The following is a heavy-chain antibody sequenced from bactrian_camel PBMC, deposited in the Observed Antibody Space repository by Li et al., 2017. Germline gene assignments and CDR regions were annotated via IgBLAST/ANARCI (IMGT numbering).Heavy chain of an antibody. D-gene: IGHD2*01. Sequence: HVQLVESGGGSVQAGETLTLSCTVSGFSVDDSAMAWYRQAPGHECQLVSTIVSDGRTYYADSVKGRFTISQDHAKNTVYLQMNSLKPEDTALYYCVTSRPVYGGGHYWPLPPDNYWGQGTQVTVS. CDR1: GFSVDDSA. J-gene: IGHJ4*01. CDR2: IVSDGRT. CDR3: VTSRPVYGGGHYWPLPPDNY. V-gene: IGHV3S63*01.